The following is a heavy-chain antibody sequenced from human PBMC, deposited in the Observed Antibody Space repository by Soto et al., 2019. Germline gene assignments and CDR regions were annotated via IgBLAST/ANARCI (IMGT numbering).Heavy chain of an antibody. Sequence: QVQLVQSGAEVKKPGSSVKVSCKASGGTFSSYTISWVRQAPGQGLEWMGRIIPILGIANYAQKFQGRVTITADKSTSTAYMELSLLRSEDTAVYYCAISYGDFNWYFDLWGRGTLVTVSS. CDR1: GGTFSSYT. CDR2: IIPILGIA. CDR3: AISYGDFNWYFDL. D-gene: IGHD4-17*01. V-gene: IGHV1-69*02. J-gene: IGHJ2*01.